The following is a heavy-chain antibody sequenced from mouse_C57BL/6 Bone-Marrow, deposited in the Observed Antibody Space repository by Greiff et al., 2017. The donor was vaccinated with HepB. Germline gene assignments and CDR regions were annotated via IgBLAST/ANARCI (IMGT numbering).Heavy chain of an antibody. CDR2: IWSGGST. V-gene: IGHV2-2*01. CDR1: GFSLTSYG. CDR3: ARKDYDAWLAY. Sequence: VMLVESGPGLVQPSQTLSITCTVSGFSLTSYGVNWVRQSPGKGLEWLGVIWSGGSTDYNAAFISRLSISKDNSKSQVFFKVNSLQADDTAIYYCARKDYDAWLAYWGQGTLVTVSA. J-gene: IGHJ3*01. D-gene: IGHD2-4*01.